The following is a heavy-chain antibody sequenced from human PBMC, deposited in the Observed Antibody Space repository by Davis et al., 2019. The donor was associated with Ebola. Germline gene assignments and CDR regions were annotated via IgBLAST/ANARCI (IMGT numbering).Heavy chain of an antibody. Sequence: PGGSLRLSCAASGFTFSSYGMHWVRQAPGKGLEWVAVISYDGSNKYYADSVKGRFTISRDNSKNTLYLQMNSLRAEDTAVYYCAKDFSTGTMFSVDYWGQGTLVTVSS. CDR2: ISYDGSNK. V-gene: IGHV3-30*18. J-gene: IGHJ4*02. D-gene: IGHD1-7*01. CDR1: GFTFSSYG. CDR3: AKDFSTGTMFSVDY.